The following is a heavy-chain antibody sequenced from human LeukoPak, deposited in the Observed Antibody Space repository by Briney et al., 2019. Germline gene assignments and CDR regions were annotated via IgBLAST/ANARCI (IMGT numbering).Heavy chain of an antibody. Sequence: GGSLRLSCAASGFTLNNYWMHWVRQAPGKGLVWVSRINVDGSSISYADSVKGRFTISRDNARNTLYLQMNSLRAEDTAVYYCARGYVAASGRYYFDSWGQGTLVTVSS. D-gene: IGHD6-13*01. J-gene: IGHJ4*02. CDR1: GFTLNNYW. CDR3: ARGYVAASGRYYFDS. V-gene: IGHV3-74*01. CDR2: INVDGSSI.